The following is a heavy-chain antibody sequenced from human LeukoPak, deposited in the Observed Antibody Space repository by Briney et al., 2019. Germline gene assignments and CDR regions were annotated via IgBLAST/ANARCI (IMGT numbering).Heavy chain of an antibody. V-gene: IGHV3-30-3*01. D-gene: IGHD6-19*01. CDR1: GFTFSSYA. J-gene: IGHJ5*02. CDR2: ISYDGSNK. Sequence: GRSLRLSCAASGFTFSSYAMHWVRQAPGKGLEWVAVISYDGSNKYYADSVKGRFTISRDNSKNTLYLQMNSLRAEDTAVYYCARDGYSSGWYGASWFDPWGQGTLVTVSS. CDR3: ARDGYSSGWYGASWFDP.